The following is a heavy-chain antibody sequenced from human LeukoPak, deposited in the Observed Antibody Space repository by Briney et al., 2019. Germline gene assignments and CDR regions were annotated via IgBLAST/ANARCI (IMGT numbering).Heavy chain of an antibody. V-gene: IGHV4-59*01. J-gene: IGHJ6*03. CDR2: IYYSGST. D-gene: IGHD3-22*01. CDR1: GGSISSYY. Sequence: SETLSLTCTVSGGSISSYYWSWIRQPPGKGLEWIGYIYYSGSTNYNPSLKSRVTISVDTSKNQFSLKLSSVTAADTAVYYCARGEYYYDSSGYPDYYYYYMDVWGKGTTVTISS. CDR3: ARGEYYYDSSGYPDYYYYYMDV.